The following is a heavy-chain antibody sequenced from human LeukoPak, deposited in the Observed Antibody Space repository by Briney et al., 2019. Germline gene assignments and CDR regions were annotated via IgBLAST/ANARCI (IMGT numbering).Heavy chain of an antibody. CDR3: ASTGSYLGY. CDR2: ISSSGSTI. J-gene: IGHJ4*02. V-gene: IGHV3-48*03. CDR1: GFTFSSYE. D-gene: IGHD3-10*01. Sequence: PGGSLRLSCAASGFTFSSYEMNWVRQAPGKGLDWVSYISSSGSTIYYADSVKGRFTISRGNAKNSLYLQMNSLRAEDTAVYYCASTGSYLGYWGQGTLVTVSS.